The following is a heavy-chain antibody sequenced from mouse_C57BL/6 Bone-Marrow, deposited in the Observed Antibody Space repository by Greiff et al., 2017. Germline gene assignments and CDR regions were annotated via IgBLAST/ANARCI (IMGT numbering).Heavy chain of an antibody. CDR2: ISYDGSN. J-gene: IGHJ1*03. Sequence: DVQLQESGPGLVKPSQSLSLPCSVTGYSITSGYYWNWIRPFPGNKLAWMGYISYDGSNNYNPSLKTRISITRDTSKNQFFLKLNSVTTEDTATYYCAKRIDGYHIWYFDVWGTGTTVTVSS. CDR1: GYSITSGYY. D-gene: IGHD2-3*01. CDR3: AKRIDGYHIWYFDV. V-gene: IGHV3-6*01.